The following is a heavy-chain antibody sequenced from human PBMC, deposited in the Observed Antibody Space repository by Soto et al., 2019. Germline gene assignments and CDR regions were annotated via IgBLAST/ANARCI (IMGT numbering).Heavy chain of an antibody. D-gene: IGHD6-13*01. CDR3: STTAYSSSRYLVAFDI. V-gene: IGHV5-10-1*01. CDR2: IDPSDSYT. CDR1: GYSFTGYW. Sequence: PGESLKISCKGSGYSFTGYWISWVRQMPGKGLEWMGRIDPSDSYTNYSPSFQGHVTISADKSISTAYLQWSSLKASDTAMYYCSTTAYSSSRYLVAFDIWGQGTMVTVSS. J-gene: IGHJ3*02.